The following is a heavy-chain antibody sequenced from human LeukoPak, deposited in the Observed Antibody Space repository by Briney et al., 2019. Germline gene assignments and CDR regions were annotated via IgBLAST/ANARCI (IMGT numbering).Heavy chain of an antibody. CDR2: IIPIFGTA. V-gene: IGHV1-69*05. Sequence: ASVKVSCKASGGTFSSYAISWVRQAPGQGLEWMGGIIPIFGTANYAQKFQGRVTITTDESTSTAYMELSSLRSEDTAVYYCARGGYYYDSSGYYYPSTFNYWGQGTLVTVSS. D-gene: IGHD3-22*01. CDR3: ARGGYYYDSSGYYYPSTFNY. J-gene: IGHJ4*02. CDR1: GGTFSSYA.